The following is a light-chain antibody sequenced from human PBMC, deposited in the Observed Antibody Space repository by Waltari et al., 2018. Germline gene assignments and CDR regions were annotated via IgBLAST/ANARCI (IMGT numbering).Light chain of an antibody. V-gene: IGLV3-21*04. Sequence: SYVLTQTPSMSVAPGQTARITCGGRNIGTKSVQWYQQSPGQAPVLGLTYDHARPSGTPERFSASKSADTATLTITGVEGGDEADYYCQIWDRSAPWLFGGGTKLTVL. CDR2: YDH. CDR3: QIWDRSAPWL. J-gene: IGLJ3*02. CDR1: NIGTKS.